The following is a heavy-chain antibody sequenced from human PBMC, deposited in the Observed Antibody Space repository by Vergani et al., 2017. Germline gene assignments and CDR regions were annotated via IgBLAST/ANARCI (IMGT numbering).Heavy chain of an antibody. CDR1: GGTFSSYA. CDR2: IIPILGIA. Sequence: QVQLVQSGAEVKKPGSSVKVSCKASGGTFSSYAISWVRQAPGQGLEWMGRIIPILGIANYAQKFQGRVTITADKSTSTAYMELSSLRSEDTAVYYCAGDPGYYYGSDTFDYWGQGTLVTVSS. J-gene: IGHJ4*02. CDR3: AGDPGYYYGSDTFDY. V-gene: IGHV1-69*04. D-gene: IGHD3-10*01.